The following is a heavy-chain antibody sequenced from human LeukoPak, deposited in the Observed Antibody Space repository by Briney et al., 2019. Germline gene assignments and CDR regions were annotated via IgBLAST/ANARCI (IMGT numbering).Heavy chain of an antibody. CDR3: TRVFDS. V-gene: IGHV4-61*05. Sequence: SETLSLTCTVSGGSVSTSDFYWGWVRRPPGKGLEWIGDIFYTGKTNYNPSVKSRVTISLDMSKNQFSLKLTSVTAADTAVYYCTRVFDSWGQGTLVTVSP. J-gene: IGHJ4*02. CDR2: IFYTGKT. CDR1: GGSVSTSDFY.